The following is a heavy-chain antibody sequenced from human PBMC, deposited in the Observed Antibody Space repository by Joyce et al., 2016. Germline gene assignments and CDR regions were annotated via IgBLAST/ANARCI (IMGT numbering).Heavy chain of an antibody. V-gene: IGHV5-51*01. CDR3: VRQVVGDKDY. CDR1: GYYFISYW. D-gene: IGHD1-26*01. Sequence: EVQLVQSGAELKKPGESLKISCEASGYYFISYWIGWVTQMPGKGLEWMGSIYPGGANPRYGPSFEGQVTISADKSINTAYLEWSSLKASDTAIYYCVRQVVGDKDYWGQGTLVTVSS. J-gene: IGHJ4*02. CDR2: IYPGGANP.